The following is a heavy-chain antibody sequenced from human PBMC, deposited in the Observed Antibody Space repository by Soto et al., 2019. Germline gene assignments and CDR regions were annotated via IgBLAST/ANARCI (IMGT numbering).Heavy chain of an antibody. V-gene: IGHV4-39*01. J-gene: IGHJ4*02. CDR3: AKNLPRTGRFDS. CDR2: IYYSGKT. Sequence: PSETLSLTCSLSAASTTSTTYFWAWIRQPPGKGLEWFGSIYYSGKTHYNPSLKSRTTISVDRSRNQLCLQASSVTAADTTVYSCAKNLPRTGRFDSWGQGTVVTVSS. CDR1: AASTTSTTYF.